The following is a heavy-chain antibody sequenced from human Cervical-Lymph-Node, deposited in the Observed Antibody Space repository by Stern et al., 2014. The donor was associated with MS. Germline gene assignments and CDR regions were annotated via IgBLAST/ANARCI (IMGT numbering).Heavy chain of an antibody. Sequence: EVQLVESGGGLVQPGGSLRLSCAASGFTFSSYWMSWVRQAPGKGLERVANIKQDGSEKYYVDSVKGRFTISRDNAKNSLYLQMNSLRAEDTAVYYCARAPRITIFGVVYGMDVWGQGTTVTVSS. D-gene: IGHD3-3*01. V-gene: IGHV3-7*01. J-gene: IGHJ6*02. CDR3: ARAPRITIFGVVYGMDV. CDR1: GFTFSSYW. CDR2: IKQDGSEK.